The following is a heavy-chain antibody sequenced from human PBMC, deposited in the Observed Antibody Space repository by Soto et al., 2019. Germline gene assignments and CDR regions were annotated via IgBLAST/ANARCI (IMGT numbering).Heavy chain of an antibody. CDR2: SRNKANSYST. V-gene: IGHV3-72*01. J-gene: IGHJ4*02. CDR1: GFTFSDHY. CDR3: ARFSGSYTRGLDY. Sequence: EVQLVESGGGLVQPGWSLRLSCAASGFTFSDHYMDWVRQAPGKGVEWVGRSRNKANSYSTEYAASVKGRFTISRDESKNSLYLQMNSLKTEDTAVYYCARFSGSYTRGLDYWGQGTLVTVSS. D-gene: IGHD1-26*01.